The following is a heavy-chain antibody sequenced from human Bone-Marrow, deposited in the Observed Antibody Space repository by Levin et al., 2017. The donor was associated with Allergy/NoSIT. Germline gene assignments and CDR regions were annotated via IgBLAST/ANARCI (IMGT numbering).Heavy chain of an antibody. Sequence: AGGSLRLSCAAAGFTFSNYWMAWVRQAPGKGLEWVANINKDGRQGYYVDSMKGRFTISRDNAENWLYLQRNSLRVDDTAVYYCVRNLQYGDYWGQGTLVTVSS. CDR1: GFTFSNYW. V-gene: IGHV3-7*01. J-gene: IGHJ4*02. CDR3: VRNLQYGDY. D-gene: IGHD1-7*01. CDR2: INKDGRQG.